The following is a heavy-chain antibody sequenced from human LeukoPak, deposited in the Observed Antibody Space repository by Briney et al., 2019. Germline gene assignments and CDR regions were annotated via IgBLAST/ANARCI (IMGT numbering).Heavy chain of an antibody. CDR1: GGSISSSSYY. CDR2: IYYSGST. D-gene: IGHD6-13*01. V-gene: IGHV4-39*07. CDR3: ARSTFYSSSWYRHHYYFDY. J-gene: IGHJ4*02. Sequence: PSETLSLTCTVSGGSISSSSYYWGWIRQPPGKGLEWIGSIYYSGSTYYNPSLKSRVTISVDTSKNQFSLKLSSVTAADTAVYYCARSTFYSSSWYRHHYYFDYWGQGTLVTVSS.